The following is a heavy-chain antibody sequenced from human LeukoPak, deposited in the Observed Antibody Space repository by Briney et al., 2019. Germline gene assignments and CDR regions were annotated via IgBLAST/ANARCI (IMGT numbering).Heavy chain of an antibody. V-gene: IGHV4-4*07. Sequence: SETLSLTCTVSGGSISGYYWSWIRQPAGKGLEWIGRIYTSGSTNYNPSLKSRVTMSVDTSKNQFSLKLSSVTAADTAVYYCARNYDSSGYYFDYWGQGTLVTVSS. CDR1: GGSISGYY. CDR3: ARNYDSSGYYFDY. CDR2: IYTSGST. J-gene: IGHJ4*02. D-gene: IGHD3-22*01.